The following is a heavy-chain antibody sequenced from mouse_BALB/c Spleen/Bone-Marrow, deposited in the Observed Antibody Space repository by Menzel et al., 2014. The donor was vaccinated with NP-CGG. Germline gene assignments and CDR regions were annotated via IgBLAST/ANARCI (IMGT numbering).Heavy chain of an antibody. J-gene: IGHJ4*01. CDR2: IWSGGST. D-gene: IGHD3-3*01. Sequence: VKLMESGPGLVQPSQSLPITCTVSGFSLTSYGVHWVRQSPGKGLEWLGVIWSGGSTDYNAAFISRLSISKDNSKSQVFFKMSSLQANDTAIYYCASGGDGYAMDYWGQGTTVTVSS. CDR1: GFSLTSYG. V-gene: IGHV2-2*02. CDR3: ASGGDGYAMDY.